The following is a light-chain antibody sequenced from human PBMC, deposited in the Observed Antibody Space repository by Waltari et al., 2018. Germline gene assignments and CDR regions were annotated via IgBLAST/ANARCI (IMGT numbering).Light chain of an antibody. CDR1: QSVSSN. J-gene: IGKJ5*01. Sequence: IVMMQSPATLSVSLGERATLSCRASQSVSSNLAWYQQKPGQAPRLLIYGASTRATGIPARVSGSGSGTEFTLTISSMQSEDFAVYYCQQYNNWPRITFGQGTRLEIK. V-gene: IGKV3-15*01. CDR3: QQYNNWPRIT. CDR2: GAS.